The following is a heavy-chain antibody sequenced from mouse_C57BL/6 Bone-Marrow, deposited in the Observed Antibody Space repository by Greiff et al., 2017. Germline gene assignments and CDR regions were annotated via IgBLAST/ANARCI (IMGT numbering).Heavy chain of an antibody. CDR1: GYTFTSSC. J-gene: IGHJ4*01. Sequence: QVQLQQPGAELVRPGTSVKLSCKASGYTFTSSCMHWVKQRPGQGLEWIGVIDPSDSYTNYNQKFKGKATLTVDTSSSTAYMQLSSLTSEDSAVYYGARWLLPYAMDYWGQGTSVTVSS. CDR2: IDPSDSYT. V-gene: IGHV1-59*01. D-gene: IGHD2-3*01. CDR3: ARWLLPYAMDY.